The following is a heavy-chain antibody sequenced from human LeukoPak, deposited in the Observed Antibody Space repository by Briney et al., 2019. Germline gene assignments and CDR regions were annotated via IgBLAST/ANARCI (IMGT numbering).Heavy chain of an antibody. Sequence: PGGSLRLSCAASGFTFSNYNMNWVRQAPGKGLEWVSSISSSSTYIYYADSFKGRFTISRDNAKNSLYLQINSLRTEDMALYYCAKDTAYSNGSGGAFDIWGQGTMVTVSS. J-gene: IGHJ3*02. CDR3: AKDTAYSNGSGGAFDI. CDR2: ISSSSTYI. V-gene: IGHV3-21*04. CDR1: GFTFSNYN. D-gene: IGHD3-10*01.